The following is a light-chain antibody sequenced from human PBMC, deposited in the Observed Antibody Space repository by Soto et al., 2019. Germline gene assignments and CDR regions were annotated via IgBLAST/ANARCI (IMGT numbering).Light chain of an antibody. CDR1: QSVTTY. J-gene: IGKJ4*01. Sequence: EMVLTQSPAPLSLSPGERGTLSFTASQSVTTYLDWYQQKPGQAPRLLIYDASNRATGIPARFSGSGSGTDVTLTISYIEPEDFAFYYFQQHSDWVTFGGGTRVDI. V-gene: IGKV3-11*01. CDR3: QQHSDWVT. CDR2: DAS.